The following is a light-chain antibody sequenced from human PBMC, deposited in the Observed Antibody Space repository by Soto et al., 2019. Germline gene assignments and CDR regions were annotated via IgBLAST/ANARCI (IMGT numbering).Light chain of an antibody. V-gene: IGKV2-24*01. CDR3: VQDRLSPFT. CDR2: KIS. Sequence: DIVLTQSPLSAPVTVGQPASISCTSSQGLLHTDGNTYLSWLQQRPGQPPILLIYKISNRFSGVPDRFSGSGAGKHFTLTIARVEPEDVGVYYCVQDRLSPFTFGQGTKLEIK. CDR1: QGLLHTDGNTY. J-gene: IGKJ2*01.